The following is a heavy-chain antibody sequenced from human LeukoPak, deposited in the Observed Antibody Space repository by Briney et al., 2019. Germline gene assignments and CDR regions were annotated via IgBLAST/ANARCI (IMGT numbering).Heavy chain of an antibody. J-gene: IGHJ4*02. CDR1: GFTFSSYS. V-gene: IGHV3-21*01. CDR2: ISSSSSFI. Sequence: GGSLRLSCAASGFTFSSYSMNWVRQAPGKGLEWVSSISSSSSFIYYADSVKGRFTISRDNAKNSLYLQMNSLRAEDTAVYYCAKHCAKQTYYYESGSFEEYWGQGTLVTVSS. CDR3: AKHCAKQTYYYESGSFEEY. D-gene: IGHD3-10*01.